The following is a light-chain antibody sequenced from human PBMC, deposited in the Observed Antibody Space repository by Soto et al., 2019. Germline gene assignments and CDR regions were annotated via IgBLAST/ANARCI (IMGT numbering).Light chain of an antibody. CDR2: GAT. CDR1: QSVRSTY. CDR3: QQYGSTPLT. J-gene: IGKJ1*01. V-gene: IGKV3-20*01. Sequence: EIVLTQSPGTLSLSPGERITLSCRASQSVRSTYLAWYQQRPGQAPRLLIYGATSRATGIPDRFQGSGSGTDFSLTISRLEPEEFAVYFCQQYGSTPLTFGQGTNVDIK.